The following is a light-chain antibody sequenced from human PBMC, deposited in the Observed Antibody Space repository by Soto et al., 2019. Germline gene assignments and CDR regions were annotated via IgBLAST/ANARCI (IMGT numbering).Light chain of an antibody. CDR2: RNN. V-gene: IGLV1-47*01. CDR1: SSNIGSNY. CDR3: AAWDDSLSGPNVV. J-gene: IGLJ2*01. Sequence: QSVLTQPPSASGTPGQRVTISCSGSSSNIGSNYVYWYQQLPGTAPKLLIYRNNQRPSGVPDRFSGSKSGTSASQAISGLRSEDEADYYCAAWDDSLSGPNVVFGGWTKLTVL.